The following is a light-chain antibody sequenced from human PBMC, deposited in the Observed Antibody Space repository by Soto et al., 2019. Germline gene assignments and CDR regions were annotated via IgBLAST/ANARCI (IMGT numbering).Light chain of an antibody. CDR1: SSDVGRYNY. V-gene: IGLV2-14*03. Sequence: QSALTQPASVSGSPGQSITISCTGTSSDVGRYNYVSWYQQYPGKAPKLMIYDVNNRPSGVSNRFSGSKSGNTASLTISGLQAEDEGDYYCCSYTTSNTLVFGGGTKLTVL. CDR3: CSYTTSNTLV. CDR2: DVN. J-gene: IGLJ2*01.